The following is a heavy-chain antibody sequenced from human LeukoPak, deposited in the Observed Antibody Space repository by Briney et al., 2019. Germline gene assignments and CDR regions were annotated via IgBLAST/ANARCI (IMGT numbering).Heavy chain of an antibody. D-gene: IGHD3-16*02. J-gene: IGHJ4*02. CDR3: ARGRYTNYVWGSYRLSY. V-gene: IGHV4-34*01. CDR1: GGSFSGYY. Sequence: SETLSLTCAVYGGSFSGYYWSWIRQPPGKGLEWIGEINHSGSTNYNPSLKSRVTISVDTSKNQFSLKLSSVTAADTAVYYCARGRYTNYVWGSYRLSYWGRGTLVTVSS. CDR2: INHSGST.